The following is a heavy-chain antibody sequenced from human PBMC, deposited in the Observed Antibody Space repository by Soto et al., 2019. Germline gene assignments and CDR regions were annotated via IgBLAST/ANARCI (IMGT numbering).Heavy chain of an antibody. J-gene: IGHJ4*02. Sequence: PGGSLRLSCAASGFTFSSYAMHWVRQAPGKGLEYVSAINSNGGITYYANSVKGRFTISRDNSKNTLYLQMGSLRADDMAVYYCARDGGSYYLDYWGQGT. D-gene: IGHD1-26*01. CDR1: GFTFSSYA. CDR2: INSNGGIT. V-gene: IGHV3-64*01. CDR3: ARDGGSYYLDY.